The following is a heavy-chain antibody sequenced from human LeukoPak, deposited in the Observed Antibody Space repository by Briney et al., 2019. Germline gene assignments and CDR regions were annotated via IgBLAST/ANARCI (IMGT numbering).Heavy chain of an antibody. V-gene: IGHV4-38-2*02. D-gene: IGHD4-17*01. CDR2: IYHSGST. CDR1: GYSISSGYY. J-gene: IGHJ5*02. Sequence: SETLSLTCTVSGYSISSGYYWGWIRQPPGKGLEWIGSIYHSGSTYYNPSLKSRVTISVDTSKNQFSLKLSSVTAADTAVYYCARDGGRTVTTGWFDPWGQGTLVTVSS. CDR3: ARDGGRTVTTGWFDP.